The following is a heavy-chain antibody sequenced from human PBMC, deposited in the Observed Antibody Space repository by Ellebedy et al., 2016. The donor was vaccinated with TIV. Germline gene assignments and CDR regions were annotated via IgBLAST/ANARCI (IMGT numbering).Heavy chain of an antibody. D-gene: IGHD6-13*01. V-gene: IGHV1-69*13. CDR3: ANSPPNSWYNWFDP. CDR2: IIPLFATT. CDR1: GGTFSGTA. J-gene: IGHJ5*02. Sequence: AASVKVSCKASGGTFSGTAFSWVRQAPGHGLEWIGGIIPLFATTNYAQSVEGRITIIADESTSTTYMELNNLRSEDTAIYSGANSPPNSWYNWFDPWGQGTLVTVSS.